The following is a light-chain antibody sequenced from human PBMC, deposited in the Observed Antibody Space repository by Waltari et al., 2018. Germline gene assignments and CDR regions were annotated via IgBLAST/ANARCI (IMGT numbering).Light chain of an antibody. Sequence: QLVLTQSPSASASLGASVKLTCTLSSGHSTNIIAWHQQQPEKGPRYLMKVNSDGSHSKGDQLPDRFSGSSSGAEHYLTISSLQSEDEADYYCQTGGHGTWVFGGGTKLTVL. CDR3: QTGGHGTWV. CDR1: SGHSTNI. CDR2: VNSDGSH. J-gene: IGLJ3*02. V-gene: IGLV4-69*01.